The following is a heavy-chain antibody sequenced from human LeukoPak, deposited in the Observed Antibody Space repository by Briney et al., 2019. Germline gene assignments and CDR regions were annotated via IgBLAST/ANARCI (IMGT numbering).Heavy chain of an antibody. CDR2: IKNKLDGGTT. Sequence: GGSLKLSCAASGFNFSGSAIHWVRQAPGKGLEWVGLIKNKLDGGTTDYVAPVKGRFTISRDDSRNTLYLQMNSLKSEDTAMYYCASYNDRDAFNIWGRGTMVTVSS. J-gene: IGHJ3*02. D-gene: IGHD1-14*01. CDR3: ASYNDRDAFNI. CDR1: GFNFSGSA. V-gene: IGHV3-15*01.